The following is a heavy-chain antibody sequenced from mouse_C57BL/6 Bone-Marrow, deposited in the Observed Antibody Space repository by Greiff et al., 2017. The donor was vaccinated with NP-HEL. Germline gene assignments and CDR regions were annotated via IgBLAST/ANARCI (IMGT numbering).Heavy chain of an antibody. V-gene: IGHV1-81*01. CDR2: IYPRSGNT. CDR3: ARRDYWFAY. D-gene: IGHD2-13*01. J-gene: IGHJ3*01. CDR1: GYTFTSYG. Sequence: VMLVESGAELARPGASVKLSCKASGYTFTSYGISWVKQRTGQGLEWIGEIYPRSGNTYYNEKFKGKATLTADKSSSTAYMELRSLTSEDSAVYFCARRDYWFAYWGQGTLVTVSA.